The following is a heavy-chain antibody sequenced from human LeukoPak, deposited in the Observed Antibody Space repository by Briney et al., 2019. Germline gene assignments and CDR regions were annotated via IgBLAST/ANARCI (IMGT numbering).Heavy chain of an antibody. CDR1: GGSISSGGYS. J-gene: IGHJ6*02. CDR3: ARCRRDYDFWSGYYRLYYYYGMDV. CDR2: IYHSGST. V-gene: IGHV4-30-2*01. Sequence: SETLSLTCAVSGGSISSGGYSWSWIRQPPGKGLEWIGYIYHSGSTNYNPSLKSRVTISVDTSKNQFSLKLSSVTAADTAVYYCARCRRDYDFWSGYYRLYYYYGMDVWGQGTTVTVSS. D-gene: IGHD3-3*01.